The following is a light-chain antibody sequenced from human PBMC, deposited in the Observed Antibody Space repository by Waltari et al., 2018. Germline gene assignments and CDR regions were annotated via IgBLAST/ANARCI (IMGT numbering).Light chain of an antibody. CDR1: QNVNNY. Sequence: EIVLTPSPATLSLSPGERATLSCRASQNVNNYLAWYQQKPGQAPRLLIYDASNRAAGIPARFSGSGSGTDFTLTISSLEPEDFAVYYCQQRTNWLTFGGGTKVEIK. CDR2: DAS. V-gene: IGKV3-11*01. CDR3: QQRTNWLT. J-gene: IGKJ4*01.